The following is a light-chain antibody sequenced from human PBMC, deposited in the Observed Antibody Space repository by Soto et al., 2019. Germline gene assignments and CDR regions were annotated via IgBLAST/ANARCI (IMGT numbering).Light chain of an antibody. CDR2: DNN. CDR1: SSNIGNNY. V-gene: IGLV1-51*01. Sequence: QSVLTQPPSVSAAPGQKVTISCSGSSSNIGNNYVSWYQQLPGKAPKVLIYDNNKRPSGIPDRFSGSKSGTSATLGITGLQTGDEADYYCGTWDSNSYVFGTGTKVTVL. CDR3: GTWDSNSYV. J-gene: IGLJ1*01.